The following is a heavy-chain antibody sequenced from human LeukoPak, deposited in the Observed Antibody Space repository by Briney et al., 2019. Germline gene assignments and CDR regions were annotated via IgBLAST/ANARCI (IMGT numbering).Heavy chain of an antibody. Sequence: GGSLRLSCAASGFIFSNYWMTWVRQAPGKGLEWVSAISGSGGSTYYADSVKGRFTISRDNSKNTLYLQMNSLRAEDTAVYYCAKPLSYSSSWYGPQPGAFDIWGQGTMVTVSS. CDR1: GFIFSNYW. CDR3: AKPLSYSSSWYGPQPGAFDI. D-gene: IGHD6-13*01. CDR2: ISGSGGST. J-gene: IGHJ3*02. V-gene: IGHV3-23*01.